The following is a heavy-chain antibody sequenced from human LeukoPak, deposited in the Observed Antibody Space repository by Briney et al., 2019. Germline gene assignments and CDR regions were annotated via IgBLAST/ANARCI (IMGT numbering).Heavy chain of an antibody. CDR2: LYSGGSE. CDR1: TFGVRANY. Sequence: PGGALRLSCVDSTFGVRANYMTWVRQAPGKGLEWVSVLYSGGSEYYEDSVKGRFTISRDNSKNTLFLQMNSLRPEDTAVYYCVRSAFGSPDYWGQGTLVTVSS. J-gene: IGHJ4*02. CDR3: VRSAFGSPDY. D-gene: IGHD3-10*01. V-gene: IGHV3-53*01.